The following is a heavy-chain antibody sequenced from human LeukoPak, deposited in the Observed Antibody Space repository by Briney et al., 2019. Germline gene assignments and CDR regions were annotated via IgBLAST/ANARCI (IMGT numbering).Heavy chain of an antibody. CDR1: GFTFSSYA. CDR2: IYSDGST. D-gene: IGHD3-9*01. J-gene: IGHJ4*02. CDR3: ARDYDVLTGSQFDY. V-gene: IGHV3-53*01. Sequence: GGSLRLSCAASGFTFSSYAMSWVRQAPGKGLEWVSLIYSDGSTYYADSVKGRFTISRDNAKNTLYLQMNSLRAEDTAVYYCARDYDVLTGSQFDYWGQGTLVTVSS.